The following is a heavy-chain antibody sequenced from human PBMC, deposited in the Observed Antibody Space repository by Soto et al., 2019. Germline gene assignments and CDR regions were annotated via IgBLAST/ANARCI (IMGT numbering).Heavy chain of an antibody. CDR1: GFTFSIYS. CDR3: ARVMGPYYFDY. CDR2: ISGSGGST. J-gene: IGHJ4*02. D-gene: IGHD3-10*01. Sequence: GGSLRLSCSASGFTFSIYSMSWVRQAPGKGLEWVSAISGSGGSTYYADSVKGRFTISRDNSKNTLYLQMNSLRSEDTAVYYCARVMGPYYFDYWGQGTLVTVSS. V-gene: IGHV3-23*01.